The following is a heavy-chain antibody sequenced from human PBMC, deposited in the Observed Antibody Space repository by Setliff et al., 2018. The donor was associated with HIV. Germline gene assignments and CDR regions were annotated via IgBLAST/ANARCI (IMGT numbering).Heavy chain of an antibody. J-gene: IGHJ6*03. CDR1: GDSISGNSFF. V-gene: IGHV4-39*01. D-gene: IGHD6-6*01. CDR2: MHYRGTT. CDR3: VRGAPRPAYYYYYYMDV. Sequence: SETLSLTCNVSGDSISGNSFFWGWIRQPPGKGLEWIGSMHYRGTTSYNPSPKSRVTIFVDTSKNQFSLKLSSVTATDTAVYYCVRGAPRPAYYYYYYMDVWGKGTTVTVSS.